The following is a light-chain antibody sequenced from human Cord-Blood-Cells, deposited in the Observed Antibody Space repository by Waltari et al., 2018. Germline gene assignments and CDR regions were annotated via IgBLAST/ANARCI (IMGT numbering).Light chain of an antibody. CDR1: SSDVGGYNY. V-gene: IGLV2-14*01. CDR3: SSYTSSSTYV. Sequence: QSALTQPASVSGSPGQSITISCTGTSSDVGGYNYFSWYQQHPGKAPTLMIYDVSKRPSGVSNRFSGSKSGNTASLTISGLQAEDEADYYCSSYTSSSTYVFGTGTKVTVL. J-gene: IGLJ1*01. CDR2: DVS.